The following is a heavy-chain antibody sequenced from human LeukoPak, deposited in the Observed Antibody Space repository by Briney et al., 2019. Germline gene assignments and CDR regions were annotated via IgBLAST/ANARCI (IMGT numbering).Heavy chain of an antibody. CDR3: ARVYYYDSLYYFDY. D-gene: IGHD3-22*01. CDR1: GFTCSNYE. V-gene: IGHV3-48*03. J-gene: IGHJ4*02. CDR2: ISSSGTK. Sequence: GWAVRLSCAASGFTCSNYEMNWVRQAPGKGLEWVSYISSSGTKYYADSVKGRFTISRDNAKNSLYLQMNSLRAEDTALYHCARVYYYDSLYYFDYWGQGTLVTVSS.